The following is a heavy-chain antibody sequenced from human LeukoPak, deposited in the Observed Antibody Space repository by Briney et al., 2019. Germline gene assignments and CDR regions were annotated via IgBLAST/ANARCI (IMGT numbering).Heavy chain of an antibody. Sequence: PGGSLRLSCAASGFTFSSYGMTWVRQAPGKGLEWGSAISGSGGSTYYADSVKGRFTISRENSKNTLYLQMNSLRAEDTAVYYCAKEHYDILTGYYYFDYWGQGTLVTVSS. CDR1: GFTFSSYG. CDR3: AKEHYDILTGYYYFDY. D-gene: IGHD3-9*01. J-gene: IGHJ4*02. CDR2: ISGSGGST. V-gene: IGHV3-23*01.